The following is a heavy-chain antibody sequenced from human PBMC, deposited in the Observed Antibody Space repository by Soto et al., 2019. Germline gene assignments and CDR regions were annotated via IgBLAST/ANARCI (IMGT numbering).Heavy chain of an antibody. CDR1: VGSISSYF. CDR3: ASFSSGWPYN. D-gene: IGHD6-19*01. J-gene: IGHJ4*02. V-gene: IGHV4-59*01. CDR2: IYYTGST. Sequence: TLSLTCTVSVGSISSYFWSWIRQPPGKGLEWIGYIYYTGSTNYNPSLKSRVTISVDTSKNQFSLKLSSVTAADTAVYYCASFSSGWPYNWGQGTLVTVS.